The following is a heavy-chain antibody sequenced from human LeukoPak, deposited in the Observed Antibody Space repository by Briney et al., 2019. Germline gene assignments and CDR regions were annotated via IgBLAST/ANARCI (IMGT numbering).Heavy chain of an antibody. CDR2: IKQDGSEK. J-gene: IGHJ6*03. CDR1: GFTFSSYW. V-gene: IGHV3-7*01. Sequence: GGSLRLSCAASGFTFSSYWMSWVRQAPGKGLEWVANIKQDGSEKYYVDSVKGRFTVSRDNAKNSLYLQMNSLRAEDTAVYYCARVGASGYYYYYYYYMDVWGKGTTVTISS. CDR3: ARVGASGYYYYYYYYMDV. D-gene: IGHD3-22*01.